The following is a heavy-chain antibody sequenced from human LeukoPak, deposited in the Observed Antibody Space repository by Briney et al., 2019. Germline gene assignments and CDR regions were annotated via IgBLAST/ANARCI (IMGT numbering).Heavy chain of an antibody. CDR3: ARVAFGLYVMDV. J-gene: IGHJ6*02. V-gene: IGHV3-30-3*01. CDR2: ISYDGSNK. Sequence: GGSLRLSCAASGFTFSSYAMHWVRQAPGKGLEWVAVISYDGSNKYYADSVKGRFTISRDNSKNTLYLQMNSLRAEDTAVYYCARVAFGLYVMDVWGQGTTVTVSS. D-gene: IGHD3/OR15-3a*01. CDR1: GFTFSSYA.